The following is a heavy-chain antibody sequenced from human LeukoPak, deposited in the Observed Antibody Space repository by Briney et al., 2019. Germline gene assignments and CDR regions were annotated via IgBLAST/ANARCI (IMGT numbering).Heavy chain of an antibody. J-gene: IGHJ4*02. CDR1: GASISSYY. Sequence: PSETLSLTCSVSGASISSYYWTWIRQPPGKGLEWIGYIYDSEYTNYNPSLKSRVTISVDTSKNQFSLKLNSVTGADTAVYYCTRGTLWELRGWGQGTLVTVSS. CDR3: TRGTLWELRG. V-gene: IGHV4-59*01. CDR2: IYDSEYT. D-gene: IGHD1-7*01.